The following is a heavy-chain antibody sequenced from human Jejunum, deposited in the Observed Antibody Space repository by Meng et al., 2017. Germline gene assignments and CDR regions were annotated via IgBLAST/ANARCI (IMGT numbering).Heavy chain of an antibody. CDR3: ARDPSFGEFDY. J-gene: IGHJ4*02. V-gene: IGHV3-7*01. Sequence: GESLKISCAASGFTFNNYWMDWVRQAPGKGLEWVASINQDGSATYHVDSVKGRFTVSRDNSKNSLFLQLSSLRAEDTAVYYCARDPSFGEFDYWGQGMLVTVSS. CDR2: INQDGSAT. D-gene: IGHD3-10*01. CDR1: GFTFNNYW.